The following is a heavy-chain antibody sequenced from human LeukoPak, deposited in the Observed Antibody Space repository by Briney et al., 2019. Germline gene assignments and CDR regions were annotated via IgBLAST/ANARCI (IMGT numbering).Heavy chain of an antibody. CDR2: IYYSGST. D-gene: IGHD5-24*01. CDR3: ARGELPNSRFDP. J-gene: IGHJ5*02. CDR1: GGSISSYY. Sequence: PSETLSLTCTVSGGSISSYYWSWIRQPPGKGLEWIGYIYYSGSTYYNPSLKSRVTISVDTSKNQFSLKLSSVTAADTAVYYCARGELPNSRFDPWGQGTLVTVSS. V-gene: IGHV4-59*12.